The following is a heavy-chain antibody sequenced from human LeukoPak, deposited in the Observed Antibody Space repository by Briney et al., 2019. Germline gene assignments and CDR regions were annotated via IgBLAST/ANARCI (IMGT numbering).Heavy chain of an antibody. J-gene: IGHJ4*02. V-gene: IGHV3-23*01. CDR3: AKDLRRAAAGTLDY. CDR2: ISGSGGST. CDR1: GFTFSSYA. Sequence: GGSLRLSCAASGFTFSSYAMSWVRQAPGKGPEWVSAISGSGGSTYYADSVKGRFTISRDNSKNTLYLQMNSLRAEDTAVYYCAKDLRRAAAGTLDYWGQGTLVTVSS. D-gene: IGHD6-13*01.